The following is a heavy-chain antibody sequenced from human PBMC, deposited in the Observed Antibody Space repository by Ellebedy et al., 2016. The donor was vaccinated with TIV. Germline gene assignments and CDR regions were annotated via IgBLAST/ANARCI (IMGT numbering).Heavy chain of an antibody. Sequence: GESLKISCAASGFTFSSYGMHWVRQAPGKGLEWVAVIWYDGSNKYHADSVKGRFTISRDNSKNTLYLQMNSLRAEDTAVYYCARDGGYGGNSGFDYWGQGTLVTVSS. CDR1: GFTFSSYG. V-gene: IGHV3-33*01. D-gene: IGHD4-23*01. J-gene: IGHJ4*02. CDR2: IWYDGSNK. CDR3: ARDGGYGGNSGFDY.